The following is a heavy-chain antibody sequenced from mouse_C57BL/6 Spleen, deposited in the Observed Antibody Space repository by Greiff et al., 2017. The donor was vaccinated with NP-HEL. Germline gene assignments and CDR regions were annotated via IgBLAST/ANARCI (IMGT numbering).Heavy chain of an antibody. Sequence: QVQLKESGAELAKPGASVKLSCKASGYTFTSYWMHWVKQRPGQGLEWIGYINPSSGYTKYNQKFKDKATLTADKYSSTAYMQLSSLTYEDSAVYYCVPRGFITTVDYFDYWGQGTTLTVSS. V-gene: IGHV1-7*01. CDR1: GYTFTSYW. CDR3: VPRGFITTVDYFDY. D-gene: IGHD1-1*01. J-gene: IGHJ2*01. CDR2: INPSSGYT.